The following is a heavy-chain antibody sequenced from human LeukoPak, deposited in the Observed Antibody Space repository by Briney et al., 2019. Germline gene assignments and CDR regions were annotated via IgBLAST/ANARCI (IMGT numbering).Heavy chain of an antibody. J-gene: IGHJ5*02. CDR3: AVPHYGDILSGNWFDP. D-gene: IGHD4-17*01. CDR2: VFHNGDS. Sequence: SETLSLTCAVSGGSIISGDWWAWVRQPPGKELEWIGEVFHNGDSNYNASLKSRVTIFVDKSKNEFSLELKSVTAADTAVYYCAVPHYGDILSGNWFDPWGQGTPVIVSS. V-gene: IGHV4-4*02. CDR1: GGSIISGDW.